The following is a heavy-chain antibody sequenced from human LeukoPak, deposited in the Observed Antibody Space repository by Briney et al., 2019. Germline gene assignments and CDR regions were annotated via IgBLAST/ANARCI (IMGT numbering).Heavy chain of an antibody. CDR1: GFTFNIYA. Sequence: GGSLRLSCAASGFTFNIYAMSWVRQAPGKGLEWVSAITGSGGSTYFADSVKGRFTISRDNSKITVYLQMNSLKAEDTAVYYCAKELYNYGDYGAEGLDVGGQGTTVTVS. D-gene: IGHD4-17*01. V-gene: IGHV3-23*01. CDR3: AKELYNYGDYGAEGLDV. J-gene: IGHJ6*02. CDR2: ITGSGGST.